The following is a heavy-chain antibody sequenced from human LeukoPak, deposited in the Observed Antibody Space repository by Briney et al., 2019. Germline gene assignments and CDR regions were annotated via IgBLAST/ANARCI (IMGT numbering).Heavy chain of an antibody. V-gene: IGHV3-23*01. CDR2: ISGSGGST. D-gene: IGHD3-10*01. CDR3: YVLLWFGRENWFDP. CDR1: GFTLSSYA. J-gene: IGHJ5*02. Sequence: PGGSLRLSCAASGFTLSSYAMSWVRQAPGKGLEWVSAISGSGGSTYYADSVKGRFTISRDNSKNSLYLQMNSLRAEDTAVYYCYVLLWFGRENWFDPWGQGTLVTVSS.